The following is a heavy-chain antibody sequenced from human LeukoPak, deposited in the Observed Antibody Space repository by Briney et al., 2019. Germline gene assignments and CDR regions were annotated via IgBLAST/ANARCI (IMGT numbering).Heavy chain of an antibody. CDR2: ISDSGGTT. J-gene: IGHJ5*02. D-gene: IGHD6-13*01. CDR1: GFSFGSYA. V-gene: IGHV3-23*01. CDR3: ASHLIAATGYWFDP. Sequence: PGGSLRLSCAASGFSFGSYALSWVRQAPGKGLEWVSTISDSGGTTYYADSVKGRFTISRDNSKNTLYLQMNSLRAEDTAVYYCASHLIAATGYWFDPWGQGTLVTVSS.